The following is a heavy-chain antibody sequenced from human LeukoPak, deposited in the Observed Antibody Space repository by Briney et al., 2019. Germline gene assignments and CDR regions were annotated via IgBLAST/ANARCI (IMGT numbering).Heavy chain of an antibody. CDR1: GFTLSGYW. V-gene: IGHV3-74*01. CDR3: TRVQAGRSGLMDV. CDR2: IDANGGGT. D-gene: IGHD2-8*02. Sequence: GGSLRLSCAAFGFTLSGYWMHWVRQGPGKGLVWVSRIDANGGGTTYADSVKGRFAISRDNAKNTLYLQMSSLRIEDTAVYYCTRVQAGRSGLMDVWGRGTTVIVSS. J-gene: IGHJ6*02.